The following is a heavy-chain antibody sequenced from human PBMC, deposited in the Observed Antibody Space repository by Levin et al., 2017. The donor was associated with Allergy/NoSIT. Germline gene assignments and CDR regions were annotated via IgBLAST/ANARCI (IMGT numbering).Heavy chain of an antibody. J-gene: IGHJ4*02. V-gene: IGHV3-53*01. Sequence: SCAASGFTVSSNYMSWVRQAPGKGLEWVSVIYSGGSTYYADSVKGRFTISRDNSKNTLYLQMNSLRAEDTAVYYCARGRARGSGSYYIPFDYWGQGTLVTVAS. CDR1: GFTVSSNY. CDR2: IYSGGST. CDR3: ARGRARGSGSYYIPFDY. D-gene: IGHD3-10*01.